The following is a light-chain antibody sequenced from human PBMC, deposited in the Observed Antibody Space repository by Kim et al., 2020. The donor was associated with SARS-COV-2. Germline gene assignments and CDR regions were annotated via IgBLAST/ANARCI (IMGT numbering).Light chain of an antibody. Sequence: GQSITISCTGTSRDVGAYDYVSWYQQYPGEAPKLLIYDVTVRPSGISDRFSGSKFGHTASLTISGLQAEDEADYYCNSHTTSNTVIFGGGTQLTVL. V-gene: IGLV2-14*03. CDR2: DVT. CDR3: NSHTTSNTVI. CDR1: SRDVGAYDY. J-gene: IGLJ2*01.